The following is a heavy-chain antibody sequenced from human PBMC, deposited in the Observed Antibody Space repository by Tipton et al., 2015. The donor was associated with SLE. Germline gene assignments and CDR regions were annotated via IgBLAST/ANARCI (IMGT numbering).Heavy chain of an antibody. J-gene: IGHJ3*02. CDR2: IIPFFLKT. D-gene: IGHD3-22*01. Sequence: QVQLVQSGAEVKKPGASVKVSCKASAYTFTSYGINWVRQAPGQGLEWMGGIIPFFLKTNYGQKFQGRVRITADESTSTAYMELSSLRSEDTAVYFCARGLYYYETSDSYGNDGFDIWGQGTMVIVSS. V-gene: IGHV1-69*01. CDR3: ARGLYYYETSDSYGNDGFDI. CDR1: AYTFTSYG.